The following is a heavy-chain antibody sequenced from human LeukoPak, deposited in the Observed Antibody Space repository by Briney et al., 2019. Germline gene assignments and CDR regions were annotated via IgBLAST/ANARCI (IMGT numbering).Heavy chain of an antibody. D-gene: IGHD5-12*01. CDR2: ISYDGSNK. CDR3: ARETYEPLEYYFDY. Sequence: PGGSLRLSCAASGFTFSSYAMHWVRQAPGKGLEWVAVISYDGSNKYYADSVKGRFTISRDNSKNTLYLQMNSLRAEDTAVYYCARETYEPLEYYFDYWGQGTLVTVSS. V-gene: IGHV3-30*04. J-gene: IGHJ4*02. CDR1: GFTFSSYA.